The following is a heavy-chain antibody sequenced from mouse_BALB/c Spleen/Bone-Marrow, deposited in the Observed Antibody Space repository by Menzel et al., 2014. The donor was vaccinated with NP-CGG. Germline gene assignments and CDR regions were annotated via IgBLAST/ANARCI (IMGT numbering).Heavy chain of an antibody. J-gene: IGHJ3*01. CDR2: ISPDSSTI. D-gene: IGHD1-1*01. CDR1: GFGFSRYW. CDR3: ARLGYYGSYAY. V-gene: IGHV4-1*02. Sequence: EVQVVESGGGLVQPGGSLKLSCAASGFGFSRYWMSWVRQAPGKGLEWIGEISPDSSTINYTLSLKDKFIISRDNAKNTLYLQMSKVRSEDTALYYCARLGYYGSYAYWGQGTLVTVSA.